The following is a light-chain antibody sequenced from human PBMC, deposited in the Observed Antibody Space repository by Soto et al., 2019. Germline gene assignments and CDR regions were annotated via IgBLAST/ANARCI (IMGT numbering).Light chain of an antibody. J-gene: IGLJ1*01. CDR2: DNH. V-gene: IGLV1-51*01. CDR3: GAWDSTQSWV. CDR1: GSNIGGFS. Sequence: QSVLTQPPSASAAPGQWITISCSGSGSNIGGFSVSLYQQLPGTAPKLLNYDNHKGPSRIPDRFSGPKSGTSATLAIPTPQTGDEADYFCGAWDSTQSWVFGPGTKVT.